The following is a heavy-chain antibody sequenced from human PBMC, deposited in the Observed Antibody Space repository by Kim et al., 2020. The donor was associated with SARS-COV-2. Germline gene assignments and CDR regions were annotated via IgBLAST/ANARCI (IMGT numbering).Heavy chain of an antibody. V-gene: IGHV4-30-2*05. CDR3: ARDDCSSTSCSLDY. J-gene: IGHJ4*02. Sequence: NPYLKRRVTISVDTSKNQFSLKLSSVTAADTAVYYCARDDCSSTSCSLDYWGQGTLVTVSS. D-gene: IGHD2-2*01.